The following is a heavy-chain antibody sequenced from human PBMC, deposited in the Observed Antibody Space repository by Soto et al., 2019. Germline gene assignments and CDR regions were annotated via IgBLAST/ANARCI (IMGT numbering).Heavy chain of an antibody. CDR1: GYTFSNYG. D-gene: IGHD5-12*01. J-gene: IGHJ4*02. V-gene: IGHV1-18*01. CDR2: ISAYKGNT. Sequence: QVQLVQSGAEVKKPGASVKVSCKTSGYTFSNYGINWVRQAPGQGLEWMGWISAYKGNTNFAQKLQGRVSLTTDTSSTTAYMELRSLTSDDTAVYYCARDLVPGYTGFSDYWGQGTLVTVSS. CDR3: ARDLVPGYTGFSDY.